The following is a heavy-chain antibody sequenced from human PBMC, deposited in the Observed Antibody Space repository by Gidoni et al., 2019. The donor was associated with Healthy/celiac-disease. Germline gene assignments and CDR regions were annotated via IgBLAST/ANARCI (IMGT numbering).Heavy chain of an antibody. D-gene: IGHD3-22*01. V-gene: IGHV3-23*01. CDR2: ISGSGGST. CDR1: GFTFRSYA. CDR3: AKEHYYDSSGYDFDY. J-gene: IGHJ4*02. Sequence: EVQLLESGGGLVQPGGSLRLSWAASGFTFRSYAMGWVRQAPGKGLEWVSAISGSGGSTYYADSVKGRFTISRDNSKNTLYLQMNSLRAEDTAVYYCAKEHYYDSSGYDFDYWGQGTLVTVSS.